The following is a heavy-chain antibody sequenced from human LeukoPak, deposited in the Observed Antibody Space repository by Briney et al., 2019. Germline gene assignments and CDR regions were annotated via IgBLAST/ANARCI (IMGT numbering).Heavy chain of an antibody. V-gene: IGHV3-33*08. CDR3: AANVDRDAFDI. CDR2: IWYDGSNK. D-gene: IGHD3-16*01. J-gene: IGHJ3*02. CDR1: GFTFSSYA. Sequence: PGGSLRLSCAASGFTFSSYAMSWVRQAPGKGLEWVAVIWYDGSNKYYADSVKGRFTTSRDNSKNTLYLQMNSLRAEDTAVYYCAANVDRDAFDIWGQGTMVTVSS.